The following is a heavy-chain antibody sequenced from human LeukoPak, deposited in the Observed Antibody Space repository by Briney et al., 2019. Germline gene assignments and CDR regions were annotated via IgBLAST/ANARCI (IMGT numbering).Heavy chain of an antibody. CDR1: GFTFSSYA. CDR3: ARVPRRDGYNLKYYFDY. Sequence: GGSLRLSCAASGFTFSSYAMHWVRQAPGKGLEWVAVISYDGSNEYYADSVKGRFTISRDNSKNTLYLQMNSLRAEDTAVYYCARVPRRDGYNLKYYFDYWGQGTLVTVSS. J-gene: IGHJ4*02. CDR2: ISYDGSNE. V-gene: IGHV3-30-3*01. D-gene: IGHD5-24*01.